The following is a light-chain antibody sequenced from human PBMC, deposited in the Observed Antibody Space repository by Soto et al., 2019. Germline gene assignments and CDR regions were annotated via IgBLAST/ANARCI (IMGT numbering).Light chain of an antibody. V-gene: IGKV3-15*01. CDR2: GAS. Sequence: EIVMTQSPATLSVSPGERATVSCRASQSVGSNLAWYKQKPGQAPRLLIYGASTRATAIPARFTGSGSGTEFTLTISSLQSEDFALYYCQQYNNWPPYTFGQGTNLDIK. CDR3: QQYNNWPPYT. J-gene: IGKJ2*01. CDR1: QSVGSN.